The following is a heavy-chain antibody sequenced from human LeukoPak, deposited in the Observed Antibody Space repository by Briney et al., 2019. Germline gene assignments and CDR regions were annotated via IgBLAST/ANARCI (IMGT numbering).Heavy chain of an antibody. V-gene: IGHV1-24*01. J-gene: IGHJ3*02. Sequence: ASVKVSCKVSGYTLTELSMHWVRQAPGKGLEWMGGFDPEDGETIYAQKFQGRVTMTEDTSTDTAYMELSSLRSEDTAVYYCARDYDYVWGSYRLVNAFDIWGQGTMVTVSS. CDR2: FDPEDGET. CDR1: GYTLTELS. CDR3: ARDYDYVWGSYRLVNAFDI. D-gene: IGHD3-16*02.